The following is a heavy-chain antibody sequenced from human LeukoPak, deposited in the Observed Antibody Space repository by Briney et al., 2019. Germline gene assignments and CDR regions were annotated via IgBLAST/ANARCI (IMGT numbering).Heavy chain of an antibody. D-gene: IGHD6-19*01. V-gene: IGHV3-23*01. CDR3: ARESHTYNSGWSGVAFDI. Sequence: PGGSLRLSCAASGFTVSSNYAMSWVRQAPGKGLEWVSTISNSGDATYYADSVRGRITISRDNSRNTLYLQMNSLRTEDTAVYYCARESHTYNSGWSGVAFDIWGQGTMVTVSS. J-gene: IGHJ3*02. CDR1: GFTVSSNYA. CDR2: ISNSGDAT.